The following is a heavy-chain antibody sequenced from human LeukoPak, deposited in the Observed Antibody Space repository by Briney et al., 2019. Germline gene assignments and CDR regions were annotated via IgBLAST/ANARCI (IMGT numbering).Heavy chain of an antibody. CDR1: GYSFSNYW. CDR2: IYPGDSDT. Sequence: GESLKISCKGSGYSFSNYWIGWVRQMPGKGLEWMGIIYPGDSDTRYSPSFQGQVTISADKSVSTAYLQWSSLKVSDTAIYYCARPPFSSSWFYSMDYYFDYWGQGTLVTVSS. D-gene: IGHD6-13*01. CDR3: ARPPFSSSWFYSMDYYFDY. J-gene: IGHJ4*02. V-gene: IGHV5-51*01.